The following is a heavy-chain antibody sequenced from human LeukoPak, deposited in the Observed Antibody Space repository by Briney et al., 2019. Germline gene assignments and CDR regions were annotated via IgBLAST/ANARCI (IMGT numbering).Heavy chain of an antibody. V-gene: IGHV4-30-2*01. J-gene: IGHJ4*02. CDR2: IFHSGST. CDR1: GGSISSGDYY. Sequence: SQTLSLTCTVSGGSISSGDYYWSWIRQPPGKGLEWIGYIFHSGSTYYNPSLKSRVTISVDRSKNQFSLKLNSVTAADTAVYYCARDFSGDGYNLSGYWGQGTLVSVSS. CDR3: ARDFSGDGYNLSGY. D-gene: IGHD5-24*01.